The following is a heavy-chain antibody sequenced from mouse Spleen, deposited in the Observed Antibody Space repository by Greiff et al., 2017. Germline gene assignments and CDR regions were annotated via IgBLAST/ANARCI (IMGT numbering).Heavy chain of an antibody. Sequence: QVQLQQPGAELVKPGASVKLSCKASGYTFTSYWMQWVKQRPGQGLEWIGEIDPSDSYTNYNQKFKGKATLTVDTSSSTAYMQLSSLTSEDSAVYYCARSGRISRGYYYAMDYWGQGTSVTVSS. V-gene: IGHV1-50*01. CDR1: GYTFTSYW. J-gene: IGHJ4*01. CDR2: IDPSDSYT. CDR3: ARSGRISRGYYYAMDY. D-gene: IGHD3-1*01.